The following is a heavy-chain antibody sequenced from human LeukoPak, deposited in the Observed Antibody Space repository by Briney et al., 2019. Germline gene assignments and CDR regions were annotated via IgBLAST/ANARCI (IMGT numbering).Heavy chain of an antibody. CDR3: AKGSYYDSSGYS. V-gene: IGHV3-7*03. D-gene: IGHD3-22*01. CDR2: IKTDGSEK. Sequence: GGSLRLSCEGSGFTFSNYWMGWVRQAPGKGLQWVANIKTDGSEKYYVDSVKGRFTISRDNAKNSLYLQMNSLRAEDTAVYYCAKGSYYDSSGYSWGQGTLVTVSS. J-gene: IGHJ5*02. CDR1: GFTFSNYW.